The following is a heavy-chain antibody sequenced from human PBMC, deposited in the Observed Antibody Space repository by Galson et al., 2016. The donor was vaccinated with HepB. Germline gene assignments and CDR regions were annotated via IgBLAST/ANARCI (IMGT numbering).Heavy chain of an antibody. Sequence: CAASGFTFNHYALHWVRQAPGKGLEYVSTVSADGFATYYADSVKGRFTISRDNSKNTQYLQMSSLRPEDTALYYCVKDRGCPNCRYDYWGQGALVTVSS. CDR2: VSADGFAT. V-gene: IGHV3-64D*06. CDR3: VKDRGCPNCRYDY. D-gene: IGHD1-1*01. J-gene: IGHJ4*02. CDR1: GFTFNHYA.